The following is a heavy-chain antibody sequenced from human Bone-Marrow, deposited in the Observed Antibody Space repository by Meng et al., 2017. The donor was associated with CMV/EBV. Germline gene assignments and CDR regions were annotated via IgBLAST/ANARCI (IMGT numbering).Heavy chain of an antibody. Sequence: QLQLQESGPGLVKPSEXLSLTCTVSGGSISSSSYYWGWIRQPPGKGLEWIGSIYYSGSTYYNPSLKSRVTISVDTSKNQFSLKLSSVTAADTAVYYCARAEDDILTGYHNDWGQGTLVTVSS. D-gene: IGHD3-9*01. J-gene: IGHJ4*02. CDR3: ARAEDDILTGYHND. CDR2: IYYSGST. CDR1: GGSISSSSYY. V-gene: IGHV4-39*07.